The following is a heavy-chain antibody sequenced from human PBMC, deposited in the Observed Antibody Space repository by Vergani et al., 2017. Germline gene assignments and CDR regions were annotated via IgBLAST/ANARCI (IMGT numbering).Heavy chain of an antibody. CDR2: IKSDGSIT. J-gene: IGHJ5*02. D-gene: IGHD1-26*01. CDR3: AKDLPSGNYGGAWIDP. CDR1: GFSFSGYW. V-gene: IGHV3-74*01. Sequence: EVQLVESGGGLIHPGGSLRLSCEGSGFSFSGYWMHWVRQSPEKGLVWVSRIKSDGSITNYADSVKGRFTISRDNAKNTLYLEMNSLRGDDTAVYYCAKDLPSGNYGGAWIDPWGQGTLVTVSS.